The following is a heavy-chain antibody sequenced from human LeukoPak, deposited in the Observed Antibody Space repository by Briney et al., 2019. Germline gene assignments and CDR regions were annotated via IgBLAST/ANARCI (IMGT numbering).Heavy chain of an antibody. V-gene: IGHV1-69*13. J-gene: IGHJ5*02. CDR1: GGTFSGYA. Sequence: SVKVSCKASGGTFSGYAISWVRQAPGQGLEWMGGIIPIFGTANYAQKFQGRVTITADESTSTAYMELSSLRSEDTAVYYCARDRGIDSYGFQYNWFDPWGQGTLVTVSS. D-gene: IGHD5-18*01. CDR3: ARDRGIDSYGFQYNWFDP. CDR2: IIPIFGTA.